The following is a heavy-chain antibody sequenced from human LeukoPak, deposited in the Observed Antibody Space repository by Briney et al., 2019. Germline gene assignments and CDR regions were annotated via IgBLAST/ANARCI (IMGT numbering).Heavy chain of an antibody. V-gene: IGHV1-2*04. CDR2: INPNSGGT. J-gene: IGHJ5*02. Sequence: ASVKVSCKASGYTFTGYYMHWVRQAPGQGLGWMGWINPNSGGTNYAQKFQGWVTMTRDTSISTAYMELSRLRSDDTAVYYCARSGYCSSTSCYTPYNWFDPWGQGTLVTVSS. CDR1: GYTFTGYY. D-gene: IGHD2-2*02. CDR3: ARSGYCSSTSCYTPYNWFDP.